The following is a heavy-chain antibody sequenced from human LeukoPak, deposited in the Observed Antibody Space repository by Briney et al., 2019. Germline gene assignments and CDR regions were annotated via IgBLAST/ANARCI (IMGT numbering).Heavy chain of an antibody. CDR3: ARGGNYWPQWWFDP. J-gene: IGHJ5*02. D-gene: IGHD1-26*01. CDR1: GGSISSYY. V-gene: IGHV4-59*01. Sequence: SETLSLTCTVSGGSISSYYWSWIRQPPGKGLEWIGYIYYTGSTSYNPSLKSRVPMSLDASKNQFSLELNSVTPADTAVYYCARGGNYWPQWWFDPWGRGTLVSVSS. CDR2: IYYTGST.